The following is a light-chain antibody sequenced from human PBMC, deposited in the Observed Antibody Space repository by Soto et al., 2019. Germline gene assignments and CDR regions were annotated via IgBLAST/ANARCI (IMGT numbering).Light chain of an antibody. CDR2: DVT. Sequence: LTQPASVSGSPGQSITISCTGTSSDVGGYNFVSWYQQHPDKAPKLMIYDVTNRPSGVSNRFSGSKSGNTASLTISGLQAEDEADYYCSSYTSSSTYVFGTGTKVTLL. CDR1: SSDVGGYNF. CDR3: SSYTSSSTYV. J-gene: IGLJ1*01. V-gene: IGLV2-14*01.